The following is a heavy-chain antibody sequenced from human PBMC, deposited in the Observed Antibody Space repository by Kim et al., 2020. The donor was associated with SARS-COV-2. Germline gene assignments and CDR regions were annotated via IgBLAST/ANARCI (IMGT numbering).Heavy chain of an antibody. CDR3: ARIRGYSYGFRAFDI. D-gene: IGHD5-18*01. CDR1: GGSISSYY. V-gene: IGHV4-59*13. J-gene: IGHJ3*02. Sequence: SETLSLTCTVSGGSISSYYWSWIRQPPGKGLEWIGYIYYSGSTNYNPSLKSRVTISVDTSKNQFSLKLSSVTAADTAVYYCARIRGYSYGFRAFDIWGQGTMVTVSS. CDR2: IYYSGST.